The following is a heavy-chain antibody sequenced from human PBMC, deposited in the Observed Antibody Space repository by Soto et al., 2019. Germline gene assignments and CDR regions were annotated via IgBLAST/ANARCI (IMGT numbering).Heavy chain of an antibody. CDR2: ISSSSSYI. D-gene: IGHD3-16*01. CDR1: GFTFSSYS. CDR3: AGGPPLGGGQKHIDY. V-gene: IGHV3-21*04. Sequence: PGGSLRLSCAASGFTFSSYSMNWVRQAPGKGLEWVSSISSSSSYIYYADSVKGRFTISRDNAKNSLYLQMNSRRAEETAVDYSAGGPPLGGGQKHIDYGGRGPGVTVSS. J-gene: IGHJ4*02.